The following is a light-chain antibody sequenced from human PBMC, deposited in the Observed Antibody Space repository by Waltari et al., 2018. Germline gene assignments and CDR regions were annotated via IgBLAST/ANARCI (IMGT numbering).Light chain of an antibody. CDR3: QQCHTFPKA. Sequence: DVQMTLTPSTLSASVGDRVTITCRASQSVSDWVAWYQQKPGKAPKLLIYKSSYLEDGVPSRFSGSASGTEFTFTIASLQADDFATYYCQQCHTFPKAFGQGTKVEV. CDR2: KSS. J-gene: IGKJ1*01. V-gene: IGKV1-5*03. CDR1: QSVSDW.